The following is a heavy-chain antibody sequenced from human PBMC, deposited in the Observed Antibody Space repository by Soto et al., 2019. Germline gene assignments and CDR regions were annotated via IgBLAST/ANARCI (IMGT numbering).Heavy chain of an antibody. Sequence: GGSLRLSCAASGFTFSSYAMSWVRQAPGKGLEWVSAISGSGGSTYYADSVKGRFTISRDNSKNTLYLQMNSLRAEDTAVYYCASIVTFSGYDFVPLVFDYWGQGTLVTVSS. CDR3: ASIVTFSGYDFVPLVFDY. CDR2: ISGSGGST. CDR1: GFTFSSYA. V-gene: IGHV3-23*01. J-gene: IGHJ4*02. D-gene: IGHD5-12*01.